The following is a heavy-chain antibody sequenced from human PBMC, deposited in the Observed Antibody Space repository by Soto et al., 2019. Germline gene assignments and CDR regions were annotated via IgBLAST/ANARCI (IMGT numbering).Heavy chain of an antibody. J-gene: IGHJ4*02. Sequence: SLRFSCAASGFTFSNAWMSWVRQAPGKGLEWVGRIKSKTDGGTTNYAPPVKARFTISIDNSKNTFYLQMNSLKTEDTAVYYCTTDRYQSNTMIAVVNKGPSYWGEGTLVTVSS. CDR3: TTDRYQSNTMIAVVNKGPSY. CDR2: IKSKTDGGTT. CDR1: GFTFSNAW. D-gene: IGHD3-22*01. V-gene: IGHV3-15*01.